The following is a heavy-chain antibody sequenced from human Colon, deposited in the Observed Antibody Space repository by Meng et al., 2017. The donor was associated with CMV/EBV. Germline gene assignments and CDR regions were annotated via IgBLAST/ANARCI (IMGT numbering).Heavy chain of an antibody. J-gene: IGHJ4*02. CDR2: IRSDGSAT. CDR3: VRSSGWSLFDY. V-gene: IGHV1-2*02. D-gene: IGHD6-19*01. CDR1: GYTFSDYY. Sequence: QVQPMAFGAGVKQPGASVKVSCKTSGYTFSDYYMHWVRQAPGQGLEWMGWIRSDGSATNYAQKFRGRVTMTRDASVSTAYMELSGLTSDDTAVYFCVRSSGWSLFDYWGPGALVTVSS.